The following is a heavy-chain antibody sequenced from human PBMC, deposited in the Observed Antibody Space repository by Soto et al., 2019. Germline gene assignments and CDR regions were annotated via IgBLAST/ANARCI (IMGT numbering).Heavy chain of an antibody. J-gene: IGHJ4*02. V-gene: IGHV3-23*01. CDR1: GFTFSSYG. Sequence: PGGSLRLSCAASGFTFSSYGMSWVRQAPGKGLEWVSAISGSGGSTYYADSVKGRFTISRDNSKNTLYLQMNSLRAEDTAVYYCTKDRILDIRASYWHWGQETLVTVAS. CDR2: ISGSGGST. D-gene: IGHD2-8*02. CDR3: TKDRILDIRASYWH.